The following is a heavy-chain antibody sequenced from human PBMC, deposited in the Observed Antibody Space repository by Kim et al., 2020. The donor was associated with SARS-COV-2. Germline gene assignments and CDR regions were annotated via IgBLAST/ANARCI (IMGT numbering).Heavy chain of an antibody. Sequence: SVKVSCKASGGTFSSYAISWVRQAPGQGLEWMGGIIPIFGTANYAQKFQGRVTITADESTSTAYMELSSLRSEDTAVYYCARDNLPMGFGESFHFDYWGQGTLVTVSS. CDR2: IIPIFGTA. CDR1: GGTFSSYA. CDR3: ARDNLPMGFGESFHFDY. D-gene: IGHD3-10*01. V-gene: IGHV1-69*13. J-gene: IGHJ4*02.